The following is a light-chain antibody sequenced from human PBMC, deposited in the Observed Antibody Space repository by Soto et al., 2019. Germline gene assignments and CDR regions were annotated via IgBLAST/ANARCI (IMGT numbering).Light chain of an antibody. CDR3: QSYDSSLSAWV. CDR2: GSS. J-gene: IGLJ3*02. CDR1: SSNIGAGYD. V-gene: IGLV1-40*01. Sequence: QSVLTQPPSVSGAPGQRVTISCTGSSSNIGAGYDVHWYQQLPGTAPKVLIYGSSNRPSGVPDRFSGSKSGTSASLAITGLQTDDDADYYGQSYDSSLSAWVVGGGTKLTVL.